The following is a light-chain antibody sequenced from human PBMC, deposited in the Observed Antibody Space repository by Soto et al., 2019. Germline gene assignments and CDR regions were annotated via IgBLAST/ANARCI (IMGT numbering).Light chain of an antibody. CDR2: EGS. Sequence: QSVLTQPASVSGSPGQSITISCTGTSNDVGNYNLVSWYQQHPGKAPKLMIYEGSKRPSGVSNRFSGSKSGNTASLTISGLQAEDEADYYCCSYAGSSTYVFGTGTKVTVL. CDR1: SNDVGNYNL. CDR3: CSYAGSSTYV. V-gene: IGLV2-23*01. J-gene: IGLJ1*01.